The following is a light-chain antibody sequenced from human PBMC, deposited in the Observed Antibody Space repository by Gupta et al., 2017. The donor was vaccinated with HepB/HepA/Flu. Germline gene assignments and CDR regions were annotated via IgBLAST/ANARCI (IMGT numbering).Light chain of an antibody. Sequence: DIPWTQSPSFLSASVGDRVTITCRASQGISNYVAWYQKKSGKTPKLLNDAATTLQSGVPSRFSGRGSGTEITLTISSLQPEDFATYYCQQLNSYPLTFGGGTKVDIK. V-gene: IGKV1-9*01. J-gene: IGKJ4*02. CDR3: QQLNSYPLT. CDR1: QGISNY. CDR2: AAT.